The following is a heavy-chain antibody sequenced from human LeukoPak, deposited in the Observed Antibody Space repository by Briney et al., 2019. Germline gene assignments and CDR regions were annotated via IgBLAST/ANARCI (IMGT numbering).Heavy chain of an antibody. V-gene: IGHV3-66*01. CDR1: GFTFSSNY. Sequence: GGSLRLSCAASGFTFSSNYINWVRQAPGKGLEWVSLIYGSTSADYADSVKGRFTISRDTSMNTVYLQMNSLRAEDTAVYYCARLNFGDDYWGQGTLVTVSS. J-gene: IGHJ4*02. D-gene: IGHD4-17*01. CDR3: ARLNFGDDY. CDR2: IYGSTSA.